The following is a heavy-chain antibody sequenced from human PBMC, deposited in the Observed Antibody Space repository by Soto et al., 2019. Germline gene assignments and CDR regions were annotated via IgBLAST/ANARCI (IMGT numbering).Heavy chain of an antibody. CDR3: ARRGGGPQDIVVVVAATPYGMDV. CDR1: GGTFSSYA. V-gene: IGHV1-69*01. D-gene: IGHD2-15*01. J-gene: IGHJ6*02. Sequence: QVQLVQSGAEVKKPGSSVKVSCKASGGTFSSYAISWVRQAPGQGLEWMGGIIPIFGTANYAQKFQGRVTITADESTSTAYMGLSSLRSEDTAVYYCARRGGGPQDIVVVVAATPYGMDVWGQGTTVTVSS. CDR2: IIPIFGTA.